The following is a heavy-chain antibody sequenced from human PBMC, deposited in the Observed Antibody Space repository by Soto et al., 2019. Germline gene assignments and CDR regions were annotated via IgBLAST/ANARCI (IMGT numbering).Heavy chain of an antibody. Sequence: PSETLSLTCTVSGGSISSSSYYWGWIRKPPGKGLEWIGNFSYGGSTYYNPSLKSRGTISVDTSKSQFSLKLSSVTAADRAVYYCARQPGYWKNVDFWGRGTLVSVSS. CDR1: GGSISSSSYY. CDR3: ARQPGYWKNVDF. V-gene: IGHV4-39*01. CDR2: FSYGGST. D-gene: IGHD1-1*01. J-gene: IGHJ4*02.